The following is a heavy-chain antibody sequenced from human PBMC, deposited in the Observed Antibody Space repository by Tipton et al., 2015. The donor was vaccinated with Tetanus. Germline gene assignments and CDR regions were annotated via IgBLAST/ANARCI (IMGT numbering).Heavy chain of an antibody. D-gene: IGHD2/OR15-2a*01. CDR2: IYSSGTS. Sequence: TLSLTCTVSGDSISSGPYSWSWLRQHPGKGLELIGYIYSSGTSYISPSLTRRVSIAVDTSRNQFSLNLTSVTVADSAVYFCARVSRRNFYFDYWGPGAQVTVSS. CDR3: ARVSRRNFYFDY. CDR1: GDSISSGPYS. V-gene: IGHV4-31*03. J-gene: IGHJ4*02.